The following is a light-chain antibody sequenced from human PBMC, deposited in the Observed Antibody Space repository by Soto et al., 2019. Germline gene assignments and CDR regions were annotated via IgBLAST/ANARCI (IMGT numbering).Light chain of an antibody. Sequence: PCERATLSCRASQSISSYLAWYQQKPGQAPRLLIYDASNRAPGIPARFSGSGSGTDSTLTISSLEPEDFGVYYCQQRSNWPPITFGQGTRLEIK. J-gene: IGKJ5*01. CDR2: DAS. CDR3: QQRSNWPPIT. V-gene: IGKV3-11*01. CDR1: QSISSY.